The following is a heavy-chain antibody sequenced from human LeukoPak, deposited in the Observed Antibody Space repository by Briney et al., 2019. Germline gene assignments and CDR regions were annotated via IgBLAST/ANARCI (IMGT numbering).Heavy chain of an antibody. D-gene: IGHD2-15*01. J-gene: IGHJ4*02. CDR1: GFTFSSYG. CDR2: ISYDGSNK. Sequence: GGSLRLSCAASGFTFSSYGMHWVRQAPGKGLEWVAVISYDGSNKYYADSVKGRFTISRDNSKNTLYLQMNSLRAEDTAVYYCAKGGLVVVVAAAFDYWGQGTLVTVSS. V-gene: IGHV3-30*18. CDR3: AKGGLVVVVAAAFDY.